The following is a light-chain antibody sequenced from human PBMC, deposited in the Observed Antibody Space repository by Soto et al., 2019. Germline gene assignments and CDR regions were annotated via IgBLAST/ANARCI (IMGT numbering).Light chain of an antibody. Sequence: DIHMTQSPSSLSVSVGDRVTITCRTSQNINAWLAWYQQRPGQAPKLLLYDASTVQSGVPSRFSSSGSGTAYTLTISSLQPDDSSTYYCQHYNLYSPWTFGQGTKVDIK. CDR3: QHYNLYSPWT. V-gene: IGKV1-5*01. J-gene: IGKJ1*01. CDR1: QNINAW. CDR2: DAS.